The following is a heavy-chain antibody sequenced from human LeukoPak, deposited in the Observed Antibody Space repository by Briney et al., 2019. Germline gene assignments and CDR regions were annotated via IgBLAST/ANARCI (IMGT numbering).Heavy chain of an antibody. CDR3: ARRRGGSSFDY. CDR1: GGSFGNYY. D-gene: IGHD1-26*01. CDR2: IYDSGTT. V-gene: IGHV4-59*08. Sequence: SETLSLTCTVSGGSFGNYYWSWIRQPPGKGLEWIGYIYDSGTTNYNPSLKSRVTISVDTATNQFSLKLSSVTAADTAVYYCARRRGGSSFDYWGQGTLVTVSS. J-gene: IGHJ4*02.